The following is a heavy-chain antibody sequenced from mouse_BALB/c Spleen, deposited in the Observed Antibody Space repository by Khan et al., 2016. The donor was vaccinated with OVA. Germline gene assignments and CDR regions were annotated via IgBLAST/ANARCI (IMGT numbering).Heavy chain of an antibody. Sequence: VQLQESGPGLVAPSQSLSITCTVSGFSLTDHGVNWVRQPPGKGLEWLGMMWGDGSTDYNSALRSRLSINKDNSKSQVFLKMNSLQTDDTAKYYCASNYFGSSNWFPYWGQGTLVTVSA. D-gene: IGHD1-1*01. CDR3: ASNYFGSSNWFPY. J-gene: IGHJ3*01. CDR1: GFSLTDHG. CDR2: MWGDGST. V-gene: IGHV2-6-7*01.